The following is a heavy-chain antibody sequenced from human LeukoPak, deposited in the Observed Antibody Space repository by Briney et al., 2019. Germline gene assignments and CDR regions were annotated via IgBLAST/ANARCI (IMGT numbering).Heavy chain of an antibody. CDR3: VRESSYAFNI. Sequence: PGRSLRLSCAASGFTFSSYGMHWVRQAPGKGLEWVAIIWSDGSNKYYADSVKGRFTISRDNSKNTLYLQMNSLRDEDTAVYYCVRESSYAFNIWGQGTMVTVSS. CDR2: IWSDGSNK. J-gene: IGHJ3*02. V-gene: IGHV3-33*01. CDR1: GFTFSSYG.